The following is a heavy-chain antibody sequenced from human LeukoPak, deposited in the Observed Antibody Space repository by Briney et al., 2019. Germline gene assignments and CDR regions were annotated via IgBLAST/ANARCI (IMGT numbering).Heavy chain of an antibody. Sequence: PSETLSLTCTVSGGSISSSSYYWGWTRQPPGKGLEWIGSIYYSGSTYYNPSLKSRVTISVDTSKNQFSLKLSSVTAADTAVYYCARRSQHYDFWSGYYRFWFDPWGQGTLVTVSS. V-gene: IGHV4-39*01. CDR1: GGSISSSSYY. CDR3: ARRSQHYDFWSGYYRFWFDP. J-gene: IGHJ5*02. D-gene: IGHD3-3*01. CDR2: IYYSGST.